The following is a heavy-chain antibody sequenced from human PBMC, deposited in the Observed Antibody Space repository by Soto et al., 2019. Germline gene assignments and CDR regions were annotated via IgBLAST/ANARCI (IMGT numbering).Heavy chain of an antibody. CDR2: ISSSSSYI. D-gene: IGHD2-21*02. J-gene: IGHJ6*02. V-gene: IGHV3-21*01. CDR3: ARAPWGGDSYGMDV. Sequence: EVQLVESGGGLVKPGGSLRLSCAASGFTFSSYSMNWVRQAPGKGLEWVSSISSSSSYIYYADSVKGRFTISRDNAKTSRYLQMNRPRAEDTAVYYCARAPWGGDSYGMDVWGQGTTVTVSS. CDR1: GFTFSSYS.